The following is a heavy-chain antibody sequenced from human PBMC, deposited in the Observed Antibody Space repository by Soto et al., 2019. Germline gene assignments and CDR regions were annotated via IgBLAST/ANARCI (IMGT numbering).Heavy chain of an antibody. CDR3: TREQSDDNYFDP. V-gene: IGHV4-61*08. D-gene: IGHD6-19*01. CDR2: IYYSGGT. CDR1: GAGLSSDGNF. J-gene: IGHJ5*02. Sequence: VSLTCTVSGAGLSSDGNFYTWVRQPPGKGLEWLGYIYYSGGTNYNPSLKSRVTISLDKSKSQFSLRLISVTAADTAVYYCTREQSDDNYFDPWGQGTLVTVSS.